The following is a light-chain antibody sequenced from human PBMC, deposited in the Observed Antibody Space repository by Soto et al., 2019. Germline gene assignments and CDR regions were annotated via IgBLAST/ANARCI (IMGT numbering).Light chain of an antibody. Sequence: QSVRTEAPGVSVYPGESVTISYTGTSTDFVSYNRVSWYQQPPGTAPKLMIYEVSKRPSGVPDRFSGSKSGNTASLTISGLQAADEADYYCSLYTSENAYVFGTGTKVTVL. V-gene: IGLV2-18*01. J-gene: IGLJ1*01. CDR3: SLYTSENAYV. CDR2: EVS. CDR1: STDFVSYNR.